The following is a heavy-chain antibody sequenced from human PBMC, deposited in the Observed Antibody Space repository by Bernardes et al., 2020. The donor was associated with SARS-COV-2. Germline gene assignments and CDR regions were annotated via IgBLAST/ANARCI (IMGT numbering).Heavy chain of an antibody. CDR2: INHSGII. J-gene: IGHJ5*02. D-gene: IGHD1-26*01. Sequence: SETLSLTCAVYGGSFSGYYWSWIRQATGKGLEWIGEINHSGIINYNPSLKSRVTISVDTSKNQFSLKLSSVTAADTAVYYCARENRVVGPNLLRGAKYNWFDPWGQGTLVTVSS. CDR1: GGSFSGYY. V-gene: IGHV4-34*01. CDR3: ARENRVVGPNLLRGAKYNWFDP.